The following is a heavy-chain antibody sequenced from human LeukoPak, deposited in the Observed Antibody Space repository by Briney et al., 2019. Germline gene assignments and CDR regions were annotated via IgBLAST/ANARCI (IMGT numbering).Heavy chain of an antibody. J-gene: IGHJ4*02. CDR2: IYPDDSNT. Sequence: GESLKISCQGSGYNFPIYWIGWVRQMPGQGLEWMGIIYPDDSNTIYGPSFQGQVTISADKSISTAYLQWSSLKASDTAMYYCASLRDGYNSYFDYWGQGTLVTVSS. D-gene: IGHD5-24*01. V-gene: IGHV5-51*01. CDR1: GYNFPIYW. CDR3: ASLRDGYNSYFDY.